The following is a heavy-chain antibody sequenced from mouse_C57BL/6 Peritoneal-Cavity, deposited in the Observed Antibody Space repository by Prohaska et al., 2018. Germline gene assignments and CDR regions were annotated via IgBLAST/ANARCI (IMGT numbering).Heavy chain of an antibody. CDR1: GFSLTSYA. Sequence: QVQLKESGPGLVEPSQSLSITCTVPGFSLTSYAISWVLYPPGKGMEWLGVLWNGGGTNNNSALKSRLSISKDNSKSQGFLKMNRLQTDDTARYYCARYDYDPGFDYWGQGTTLTVSS. J-gene: IGHJ2*01. CDR3: ARYDYDPGFDY. CDR2: LWNGGGT. D-gene: IGHD2-4*01. V-gene: IGHV2-9-1*01.